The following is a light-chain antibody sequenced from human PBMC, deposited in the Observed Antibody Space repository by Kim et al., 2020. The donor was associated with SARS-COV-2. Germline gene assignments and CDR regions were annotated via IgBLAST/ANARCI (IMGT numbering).Light chain of an antibody. Sequence: TTSGTGTSSNSERGYDEPWYQQHPGTAPKLLIYGNSSRPSGVPDRFSGSKSGTSASLAITGLQAEDEADYYCQSYDSSLSGSYVFGTGTKVTVL. CDR1: SSNSERGYD. CDR3: QSYDSSLSGSYV. V-gene: IGLV1-40*01. J-gene: IGLJ1*01. CDR2: GNS.